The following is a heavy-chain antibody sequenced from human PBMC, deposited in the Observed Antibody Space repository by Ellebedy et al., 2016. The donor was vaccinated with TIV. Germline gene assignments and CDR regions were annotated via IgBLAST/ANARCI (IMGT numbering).Heavy chain of an antibody. Sequence: PGGSLRLSCAVSGFTVSSNYMSWVRQAPGKGLEWVSYISNSGSTIYYADSVKGRFTISRDNAKKSLYLQMNSLRAEDTAVYYCTRDVAVKAKRDWGQGTLVTVSS. J-gene: IGHJ4*02. CDR3: TRDVAVKAKRD. CDR2: ISNSGSTI. CDR1: GFTVSSNY. D-gene: IGHD3-10*01. V-gene: IGHV3-11*01.